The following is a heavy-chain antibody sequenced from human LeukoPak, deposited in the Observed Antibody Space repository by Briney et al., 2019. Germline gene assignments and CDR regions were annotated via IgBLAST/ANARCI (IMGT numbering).Heavy chain of an antibody. CDR3: ARDDPGYYFDY. V-gene: IGHV3-7*01. CDR2: IKQDGSEK. CDR1: GFTFSDYY. Sequence: PGGSLRLSCAASGFTFSDYYMSWVRQAPGKGLEWVANIKQDGSEKYYVDSVKGRFTISRDNAKNSLYLQMNSLRAEDTAVYYCARDDPGYYFDYWGQGTLVTVSS. J-gene: IGHJ4*02.